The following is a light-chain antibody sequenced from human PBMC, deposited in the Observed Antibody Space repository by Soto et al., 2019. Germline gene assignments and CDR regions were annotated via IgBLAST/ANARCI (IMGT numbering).Light chain of an antibody. CDR1: QGISNW. Sequence: DLQLTQSPSSVSASVGDRVTITCRASQGISNWLAWYQQRPGRAPKLLVYATSTLQTGVPPRFSGHGSGTNFTLTVSSLQPEDFATYYCQQGNSFPRTFGPWTKVDIK. V-gene: IGKV1-12*01. CDR3: QQGNSFPRT. J-gene: IGKJ3*01. CDR2: ATS.